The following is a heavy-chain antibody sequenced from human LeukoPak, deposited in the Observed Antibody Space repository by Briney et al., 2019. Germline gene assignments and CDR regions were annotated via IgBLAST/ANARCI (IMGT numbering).Heavy chain of an antibody. V-gene: IGHV4-38-2*02. CDR1: GYSISSAYY. CDR3: ARHVGFITMVRGVINNNWFDP. D-gene: IGHD3-10*01. J-gene: IGHJ5*02. Sequence: SETLSLTCSVSGYSISSAYYWGWIRQPPGKGLEWIGTMYHSGSTNYNPSLKSRVTISVDTSKKQFSLKLSSVTAADTAVYYCARHVGFITMVRGVINNNWFDPWGQGTLVTVSS. CDR2: MYHSGST.